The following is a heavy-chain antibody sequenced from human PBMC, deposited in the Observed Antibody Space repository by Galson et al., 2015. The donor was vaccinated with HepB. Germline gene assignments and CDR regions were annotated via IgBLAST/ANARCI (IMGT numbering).Heavy chain of an antibody. Sequence: SEPLSLTCTVSAGSTSSYYWSWIRQPPGKGLEWSGYIYYSGSTNCNTSLKSRVTISEDTSKTQFSLKLSSVTAADTAVYYCARFQGSGWFDAFDIWGQGTMVTVSP. CDR2: IYYSGST. D-gene: IGHD6-19*01. J-gene: IGHJ3*02. CDR3: ARFQGSGWFDAFDI. V-gene: IGHV4-59*08. CDR1: AGSTSSYY.